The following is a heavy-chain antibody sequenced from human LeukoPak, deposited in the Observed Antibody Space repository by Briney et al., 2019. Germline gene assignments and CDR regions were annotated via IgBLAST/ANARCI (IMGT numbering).Heavy chain of an antibody. CDR2: ISVSCGST. V-gene: IGHV3-23*01. Sequence: GGSVRLSCAACGFTFSRYAMSWVRQPPAKGLEWVSAISVSCGSTYYADSVKDRFTISRDNSNNTLYPQMNSLRAEATAVYYCAQQPYCSSTSCYPPPSDSYYYYGMDVWGQGTTVTVSS. D-gene: IGHD2-2*01. J-gene: IGHJ6*02. CDR3: AQQPYCSSTSCYPPPSDSYYYYGMDV. CDR1: GFTFSRYA.